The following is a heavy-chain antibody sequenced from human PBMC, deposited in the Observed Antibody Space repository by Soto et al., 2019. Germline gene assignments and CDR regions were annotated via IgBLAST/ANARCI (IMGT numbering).Heavy chain of an antibody. V-gene: IGHV3-23*01. Sequence: GGSLRLSCAASGFTFSSYAMSWVRQAPGKGLEWVSAISGGGGRKYYADSVKGRFTISRDNSKNTLYLQMNSLRAEDTAVYYCAKELAGLRFLEWSLDVWGQGTTVTVSS. CDR1: GFTFSSYA. CDR3: AKELAGLRFLEWSLDV. D-gene: IGHD3-3*01. J-gene: IGHJ6*02. CDR2: ISGGGGRK.